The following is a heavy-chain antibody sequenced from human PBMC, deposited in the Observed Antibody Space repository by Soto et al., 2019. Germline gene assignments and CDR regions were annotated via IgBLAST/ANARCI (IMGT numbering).Heavy chain of an antibody. CDR2: IIPVFGTT. V-gene: IGHV1-69*01. CDR3: ARARTVAVSGPTGGYYYYAMDL. D-gene: IGHD6-19*01. J-gene: IGHJ6*02. CDR1: GGTFSSHS. Sequence: QVQLEQSGAEVKKPGSSVKVSCRASGGTFSSHSINWVRRAPGQGLEWMGAIIPVFGTTGYAQKFEGRVTVIADASTSTVSMEMSGLRSEDTAVYFCARARTVAVSGPTGGYYYYAMDLWGQGTAVTVSS.